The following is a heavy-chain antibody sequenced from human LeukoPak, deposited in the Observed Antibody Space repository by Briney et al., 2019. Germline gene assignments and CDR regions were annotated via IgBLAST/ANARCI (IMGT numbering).Heavy chain of an antibody. CDR1: GFSFSSYG. Sequence: GRSLRLSCAASGFSFSSYGMHWARQAPGKGLEWVAVISYDGNKEYYVDSVKGRFTISRDNSKNMLYLQMDSLRAEDTAVYHCARERATSTSTWSFDYWGQGTLVTVSS. V-gene: IGHV3-30*04. CDR2: ISYDGNKE. CDR3: ARERATSTSTWSFDY. J-gene: IGHJ4*02. D-gene: IGHD2-2*01.